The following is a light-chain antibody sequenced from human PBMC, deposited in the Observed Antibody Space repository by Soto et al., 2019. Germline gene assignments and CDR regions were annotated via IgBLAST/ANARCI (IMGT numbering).Light chain of an antibody. CDR2: DVS. J-gene: IGLJ2*01. Sequence: QSVLTQPRSVSGSPGQSVTISCTGTSSDVGGYNYVSWYQQHPGKAPKLMIYDVSKRPSGVPDRFSGSKSGNTASLTISGLQAEHEADYYCCSYAGSYTLKVFGGGTKLTVL. CDR3: CSYAGSYTLKV. V-gene: IGLV2-11*01. CDR1: SSDVGGYNY.